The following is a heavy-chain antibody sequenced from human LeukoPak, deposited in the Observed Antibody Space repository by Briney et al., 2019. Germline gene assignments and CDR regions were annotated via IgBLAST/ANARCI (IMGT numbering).Heavy chain of an antibody. J-gene: IGHJ5*02. CDR2: IYYSGST. D-gene: IGHD3-10*01. Sequence: SETLSLTCSVSGYSISRDYYWGWIRQPPGKGLEWIGSIYYSGSTYYNPSLKSRVTISVDTSKNQFSLKLSSVTAADTAVYYCARDLRRGGWFDPWGQGTLVTVSS. V-gene: IGHV4-38-2*02. CDR1: GYSISRDYY. CDR3: ARDLRRGGWFDP.